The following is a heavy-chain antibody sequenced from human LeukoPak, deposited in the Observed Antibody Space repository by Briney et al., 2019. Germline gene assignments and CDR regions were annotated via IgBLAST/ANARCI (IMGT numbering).Heavy chain of an antibody. V-gene: IGHV4-59*01. CDR2: IYYSGST. D-gene: IGHD3-22*01. J-gene: IGHJ3*02. CDR3: ARDYDSSGYYYHPVAFDI. CDR1: GGSISSYY. Sequence: SETLSLTCTVSGGSISSYYWSWIRQPPRKGLEWIGYIYYSGSTNYNPSLKSRVTISVDTSKNQFSLKLSSVTAADTAVYYCARDYDSSGYYYHPVAFDIWGQGIMVTVSS.